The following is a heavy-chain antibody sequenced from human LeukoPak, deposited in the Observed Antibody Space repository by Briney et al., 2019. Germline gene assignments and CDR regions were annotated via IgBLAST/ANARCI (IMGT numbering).Heavy chain of an antibody. Sequence: SETLSLTCTVSGGSISSGSYYWSWIRQPAGKGLEWIGRIYTSGSTNYNPSLKSRVTISVDTSKNQFSLKLSSVTAADTAVYYCASLYDSSGYNWFDPWGQGTLVTVSS. V-gene: IGHV4-61*02. D-gene: IGHD3-22*01. CDR1: GGSISSGSYY. J-gene: IGHJ5*02. CDR2: IYTSGST. CDR3: ASLYDSSGYNWFDP.